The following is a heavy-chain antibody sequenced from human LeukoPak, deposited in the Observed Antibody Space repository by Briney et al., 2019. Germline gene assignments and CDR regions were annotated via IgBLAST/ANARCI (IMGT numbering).Heavy chain of an antibody. CDR1: GFTFSSYS. J-gene: IGHJ4*02. V-gene: IGHV3-21*01. CDR3: ARDLVRYCSGGSCYSAH. Sequence: PGGSLRLSCAASGFTFSSYSMNWVRQAPGKGLEWVSSISSSSSYIYYADSVKGRFTISRDNAKNSLNLQMNSLRAEDTAVYYCARDLVRYCSGGSCYSAHWGQGTLVTVSS. D-gene: IGHD2-15*01. CDR2: ISSSSSYI.